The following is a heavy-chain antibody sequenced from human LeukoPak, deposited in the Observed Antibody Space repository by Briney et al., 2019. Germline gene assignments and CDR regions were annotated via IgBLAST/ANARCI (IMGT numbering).Heavy chain of an antibody. CDR3: ARDPSEGYGDYGYYYYGMDV. V-gene: IGHV3-30*03. J-gene: IGHJ6*02. D-gene: IGHD4-17*01. CDR2: ISEDGGRK. Sequence: GGSLRLSCAASGFSFRSYGMHWVRQAPGKGLEWVAVISEDGGRKYYADSVKGRFTISRDNAKNSLYLQMNSLRAEDTAEYYCARDPSEGYGDYGYYYYGMDVWGQGTTVTVSS. CDR1: GFSFRSYG.